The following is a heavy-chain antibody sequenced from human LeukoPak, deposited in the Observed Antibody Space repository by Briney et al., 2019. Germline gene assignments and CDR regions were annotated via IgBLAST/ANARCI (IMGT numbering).Heavy chain of an antibody. CDR1: GYTFTSYD. CDR3: ARGGINDFWSGYLYYYYGMDV. Sequence: APVKVSCKASGYTFTSYDINWVRQATGQGLEWMGWMNPNSGNTGYAQKFQGRVTMTRNTSISTAYMELSSLRSEDTAVYYCARGGINDFWSGYLYYYYGMDVWGQGTTVTVSS. D-gene: IGHD3-3*01. CDR2: MNPNSGNT. V-gene: IGHV1-8*01. J-gene: IGHJ6*02.